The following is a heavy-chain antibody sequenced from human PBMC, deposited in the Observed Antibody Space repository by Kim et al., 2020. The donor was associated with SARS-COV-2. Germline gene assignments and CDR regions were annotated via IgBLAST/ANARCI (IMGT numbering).Heavy chain of an antibody. J-gene: IGHJ6*02. Sequence: SQTLSLTCAISGDSVSSNSAAWNWIRQSPSRGLEWLGRTYYRSKWYNDYAVSVKSRITINPDTSKNQFSLQLNSVTPEDTAVYYCARDRFYYSSSWPSPMYYYYGMDVWGQGTTVTVSS. D-gene: IGHD6-13*01. CDR2: TYYRSKWYN. CDR1: GDSVSSNSAA. V-gene: IGHV6-1*01. CDR3: ARDRFYYSSSWPSPMYYYYGMDV.